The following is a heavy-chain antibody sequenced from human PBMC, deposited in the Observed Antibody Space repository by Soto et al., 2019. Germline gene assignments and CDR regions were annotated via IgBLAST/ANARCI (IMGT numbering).Heavy chain of an antibody. D-gene: IGHD3-10*01. J-gene: IGHJ4*02. Sequence: PGGSLRLSCAASGFTFSSYAMSWVRQAPGKGLEWVSAISGSGGSTYYADSVKGRFTISRDTSKNQFSLKLSSVTAADTAVYYSARERNHYYGSGSYYFSSYYFDYWGQGTLVTVSS. CDR2: ISGSGGST. V-gene: IGHV3-23*01. CDR1: GFTFSSYA. CDR3: ARERNHYYGSGSYYFSSYYFDY.